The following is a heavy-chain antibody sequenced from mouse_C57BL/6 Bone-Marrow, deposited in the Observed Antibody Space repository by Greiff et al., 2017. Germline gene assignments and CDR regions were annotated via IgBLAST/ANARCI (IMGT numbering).Heavy chain of an antibody. V-gene: IGHV1-9*01. J-gene: IGHJ3*01. CDR3: APFYYGNPYAY. CDR2: ILPGGGST. D-gene: IGHD2-1*01. Sequence: QVQLQQSGAELMKPGASVKLSCKATGYTFTGYWIEWVKQRPGHGLEWIGEILPGGGSTNYNEKFKGKATFTADTSSNTAYMQLSSLTTEDSAIYYCAPFYYGNPYAYWGKGTLVTVSA. CDR1: GYTFTGYW.